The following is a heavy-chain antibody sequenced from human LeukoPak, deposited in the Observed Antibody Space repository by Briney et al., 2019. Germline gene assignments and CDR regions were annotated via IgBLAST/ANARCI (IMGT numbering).Heavy chain of an antibody. CDR1: GSIFSDYG. CDR3: ARPFWSPHPTHAFDM. V-gene: IGHV3-33*01. J-gene: IGHJ3*02. CDR2: IWYDGTMK. Sequence: GGSLRLSCAESGSIFSDYGMHWVRQAPGKALECVSVIWYDGTMKDYADSAKGRFTVSRDNSKNTLSLQMNSLRVEDTAVYYCARPFWSPHPTHAFDMWGQGTMVTVSS. D-gene: IGHD3-3*01.